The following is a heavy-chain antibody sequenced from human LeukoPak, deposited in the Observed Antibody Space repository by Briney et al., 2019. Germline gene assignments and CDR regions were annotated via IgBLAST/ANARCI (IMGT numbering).Heavy chain of an antibody. Sequence: ASVKVSCKASGYTFNDYYVHWVRQAPGQGLEWMGWINPSGGSTSYAQKFQGRVTMTRDMSTSTVYMELSSLRSEDTAVYYCARDLSWEYSYGFRAFDMWGQGTMVTVSS. D-gene: IGHD5-18*01. CDR3: ARDLSWEYSYGFRAFDM. CDR1: GYTFNDYY. J-gene: IGHJ3*02. V-gene: IGHV1-46*02. CDR2: INPSGGST.